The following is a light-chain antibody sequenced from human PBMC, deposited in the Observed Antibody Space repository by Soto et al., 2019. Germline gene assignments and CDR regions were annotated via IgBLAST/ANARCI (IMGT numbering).Light chain of an antibody. J-gene: IGKJ1*01. Sequence: DIQMTQSPSSLSAYVGDRVTITCRASQRISYYVNWYQQRPGKVPKLLIYAASRLQSGVPARFTGSGSGTEFTLTINSLQPEDFATYHCQQRYSARTWTVGQGTKVDIK. CDR1: QRISYY. V-gene: IGKV1-39*01. CDR3: QQRYSARTWT. CDR2: AAS.